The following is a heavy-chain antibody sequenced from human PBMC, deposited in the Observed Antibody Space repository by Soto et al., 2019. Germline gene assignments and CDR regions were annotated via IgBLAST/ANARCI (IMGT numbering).Heavy chain of an antibody. D-gene: IGHD3-10*01. Sequence: SVKVSCKASGGTFSSYAISWVRQAPGQGLEWVGGIIPIFGTANYAQKFQGRVKITADESTSTAYMELSSLRSEDTAVYYCAREYGNYYGSGSYYNTFDYWGQGTLVTVSS. V-gene: IGHV1-69*13. CDR1: GGTFSSYA. CDR3: AREYGNYYGSGSYYNTFDY. J-gene: IGHJ4*02. CDR2: IIPIFGTA.